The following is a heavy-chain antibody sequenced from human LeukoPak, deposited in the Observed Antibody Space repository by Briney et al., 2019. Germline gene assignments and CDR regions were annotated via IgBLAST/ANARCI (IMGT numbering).Heavy chain of an antibody. CDR2: INQDGRQT. CDR1: GFTFSTYW. CDR3: TWGKGREDHH. V-gene: IGHV3-7*04. D-gene: IGHD5-24*01. J-gene: IGHJ5*02. Sequence: GGALRLSCAASGFTFSTYWMSWVRHAPGTGLEWVANINQDGRQTYYVDSVKGRFTISRDKAKNSLYLQMDSLRAEDTAVCYCTWGKGREDHHWGQGTLVTVSS.